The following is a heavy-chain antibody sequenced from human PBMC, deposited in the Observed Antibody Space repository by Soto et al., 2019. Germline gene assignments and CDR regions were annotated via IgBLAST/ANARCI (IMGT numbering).Heavy chain of an antibody. J-gene: IGHJ4*02. D-gene: IGHD6-19*01. Sequence: QVQLVQSGAEVKKRGASVKVSCKASGYMFNSYGMSWLRQAPGQGLEWIGWSSGYNGKTDLAQKFQGRVTMTTEASTSTGYMELTSLRFYDTALYYCARDETYTAGWYFEHWGQGTLVTVPS. CDR3: ARDETYTAGWYFEH. CDR2: SSGYNGKT. CDR1: GYMFNSYG. V-gene: IGHV1-18*01.